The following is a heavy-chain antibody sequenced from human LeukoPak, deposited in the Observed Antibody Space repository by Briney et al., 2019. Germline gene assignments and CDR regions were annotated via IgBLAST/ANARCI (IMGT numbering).Heavy chain of an antibody. J-gene: IGHJ3*02. CDR1: GFTFDDYA. CDR3: AKDIEYYDILTGYSEAFDI. D-gene: IGHD3-9*01. Sequence: GGSLRLSCAASGFTFDDYAMHWVRQAPGKGLEWVSGITWNSGSIGYADSVKGRFTISRDNAKNSLYLQMNSLRDEDTALYYCAKDIEYYDILTGYSEAFDIWGQGTMATVSS. V-gene: IGHV3-9*01. CDR2: ITWNSGSI.